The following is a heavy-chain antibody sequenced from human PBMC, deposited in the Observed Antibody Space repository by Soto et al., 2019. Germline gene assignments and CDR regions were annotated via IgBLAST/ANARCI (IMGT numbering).Heavy chain of an antibody. V-gene: IGHV3-33*01. CDR3: ARDRPEGYSFDY. J-gene: IGHJ4*02. CDR2: IWYDGSNK. D-gene: IGHD4-4*01. Sequence: GGSLRLSCAASGFTFSSYGMHWVRQAPGKGLEWVAVIWYDGSNKYYADSVKGRFTISRDNSKNTLYLQMNSLRAEDTAVYYCARDRPEGYSFDYWGQGTLVTVSS. CDR1: GFTFSSYG.